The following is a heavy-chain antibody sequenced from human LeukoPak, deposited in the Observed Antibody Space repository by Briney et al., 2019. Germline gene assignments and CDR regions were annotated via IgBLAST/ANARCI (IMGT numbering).Heavy chain of an antibody. CDR2: INWNGGST. CDR3: ARISTTMIRGVTNWFDP. V-gene: IGHV3-20*04. D-gene: IGHD3-10*01. CDR1: GFIFDDYG. J-gene: IGHJ5*02. Sequence: AGGSLRLSCAASGFIFDDYGMTWVRQAPGKGLEWVSGINWNGGSTGYGDSVKGRFTISGDNVKNSLYLQMNSLRAEDTALYFCARISTTMIRGVTNWFDPWGQGTLVTVSS.